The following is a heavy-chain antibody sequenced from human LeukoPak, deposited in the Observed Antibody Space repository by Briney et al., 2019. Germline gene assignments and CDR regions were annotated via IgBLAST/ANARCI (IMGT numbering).Heavy chain of an antibody. V-gene: IGHV3-66*02. Sequence: PGGSLRLSCAASGFTASSNYMSWVRQAPGKGLEWVAVIYSGGSTYYADSVKGRFTISRDNSKNTLYLQMNSLRAEDTAVYYCARDPLLDDYYDSSGPADAFDIWGQGTMVTVSS. D-gene: IGHD3-22*01. CDR2: IYSGGST. CDR1: GFTASSNY. CDR3: ARDPLLDDYYDSSGPADAFDI. J-gene: IGHJ3*02.